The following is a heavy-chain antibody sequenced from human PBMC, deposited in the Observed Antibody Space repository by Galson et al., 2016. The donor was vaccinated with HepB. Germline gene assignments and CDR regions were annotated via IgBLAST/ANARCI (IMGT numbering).Heavy chain of an antibody. CDR2: ISSTGGMI. D-gene: IGHD6-13*01. CDR1: GGSISSSN. V-gene: IGHV3-48*03. Sequence: LSLTCAVSGGSISSSNWWSWVRQPPGKGLEWISYISSTGGMIYYADFVKGRFIVSRDNARNSLYLQIMDLRVDDTSIYYCVRGRTIAPVTNWFDSWGQGTLVTVSS. J-gene: IGHJ5*01. CDR3: VRGRTIAPVTNWFDS.